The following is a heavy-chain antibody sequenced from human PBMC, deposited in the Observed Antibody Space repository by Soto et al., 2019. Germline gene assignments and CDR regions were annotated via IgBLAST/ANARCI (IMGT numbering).Heavy chain of an antibody. Sequence: EVQLVETGGGLIQPGGSLRLSCAASGFSVGSNYMSWVRQAPGKGLERVSVIYSGGTKYYTDYVKGRFTISRDNSKNTLYLQMNSLRVEDTAMYYCGRGYSGSQRQLAVDYWGQGTLVTVSA. CDR2: IYSGGTK. CDR1: GFSVGSNY. D-gene: IGHD1-26*01. V-gene: IGHV3-53*02. CDR3: GRGYSGSQRQLAVDY. J-gene: IGHJ4*02.